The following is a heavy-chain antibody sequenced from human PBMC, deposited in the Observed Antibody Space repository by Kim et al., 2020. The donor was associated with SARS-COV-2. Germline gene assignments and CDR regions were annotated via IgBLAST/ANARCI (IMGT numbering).Heavy chain of an antibody. CDR2: ISAYNGNT. CDR1: GYTFTSYG. CDR3: ARDKGSCYSCFYYYYGMDV. Sequence: ASVKVSCKASGYTFTSYGISWVRQAPGQGLEWMGWISAYNGNTNYAQKLQGRVTMTTDTSTSTAYMELRSLRSDDTAVYYCARDKGSCYSCFYYYYGMDVWGQGTTVTVSS. V-gene: IGHV1-18*01. J-gene: IGHJ6*02. D-gene: IGHD2-15*01.